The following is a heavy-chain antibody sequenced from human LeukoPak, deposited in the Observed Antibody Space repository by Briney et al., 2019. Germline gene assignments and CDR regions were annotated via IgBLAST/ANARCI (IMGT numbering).Heavy chain of an antibody. CDR1: GSPFTTYY. V-gene: IGHV1-2*02. CDR2: INPNSGAT. CDR3: ARDKRPMDV. Sequence: APGKLSGTASGSPFTTYYMPRGRQAPGQGLEWMGWINPNSGATNYAQKFQGRVTMTRDTSNSTAYMELSRLKSDDTVVYYCARDKRPMDVWGKGTTVTVSS. J-gene: IGHJ6*04.